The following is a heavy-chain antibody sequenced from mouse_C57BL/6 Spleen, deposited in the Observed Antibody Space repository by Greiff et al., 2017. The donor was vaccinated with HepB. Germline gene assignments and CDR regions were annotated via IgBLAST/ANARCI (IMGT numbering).Heavy chain of an antibody. CDR3: ARPNYYGSSYY. Sequence: QVQLQQPGAELVRPGSSVKLSCKASGYTFTSYWMDWVKQRPGQGLEWIGNIYPSDSETHYNQKFKDKATLTVDKSSSTAYMQLSSLTSEDSAVYYCARPNYYGSSYYWGQGTTLTVSS. V-gene: IGHV1-61*01. CDR1: GYTFTSYW. J-gene: IGHJ2*01. CDR2: IYPSDSET. D-gene: IGHD1-1*01.